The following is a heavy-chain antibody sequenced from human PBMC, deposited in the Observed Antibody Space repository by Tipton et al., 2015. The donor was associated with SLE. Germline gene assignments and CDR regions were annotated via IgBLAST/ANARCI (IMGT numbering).Heavy chain of an antibody. CDR3: ARGGVLRYFDWLSLGQGLAV. CDR2: LYYSGST. D-gene: IGHD3-9*01. J-gene: IGHJ6*02. V-gene: IGHV4-59*01. CDR1: GGSISSYY. Sequence: TLSLTCTVSGGSISSYYWSWIRQPPGKGLEWIGNLYYSGSTNYNPSLKSRVTISVDTSKNQFSLKLSSVTAADTAVYYCARGGVLRYFDWLSLGQGLAVWGQGTTVPVSS.